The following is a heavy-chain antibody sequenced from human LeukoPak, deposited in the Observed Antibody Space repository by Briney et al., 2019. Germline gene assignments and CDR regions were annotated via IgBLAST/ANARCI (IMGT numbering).Heavy chain of an antibody. Sequence: PGGSLRLSCAASGFTFSNAWMSWVRQAPGKGLEWVGRIKSKTDGGTTDYAAPVKGRFTISRDDSKNTLYLQMDSLKTEDTAVYYCTTLIAAAGPDAFDIWGQGTMVTVSS. J-gene: IGHJ3*02. CDR1: GFTFSNAW. CDR3: TTLIAAAGPDAFDI. D-gene: IGHD6-13*01. V-gene: IGHV3-15*01. CDR2: IKSKTDGGTT.